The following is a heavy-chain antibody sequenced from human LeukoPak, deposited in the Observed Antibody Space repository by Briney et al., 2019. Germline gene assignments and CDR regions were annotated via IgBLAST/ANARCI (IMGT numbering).Heavy chain of an antibody. CDR3: ASTRSRNVYYYYGMDV. J-gene: IGHJ6*02. CDR2: IYYSGST. V-gene: IGHV4-59*01. Sequence: SETQSLTCTVSGGSISSYYWSWIRQPPGKGLEWIGYIYYSGSTNYNPSLKSRVTISVDTSKNQFSPKLSSVTAADTAVYYCASTRSRNVYYYYGMDVWGQGTTVTVSS. CDR1: GGSISSYY. D-gene: IGHD1-1*01.